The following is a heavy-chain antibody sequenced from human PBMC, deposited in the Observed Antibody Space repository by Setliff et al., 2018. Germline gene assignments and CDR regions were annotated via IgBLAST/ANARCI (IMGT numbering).Heavy chain of an antibody. CDR3: VRDSPYCFNGVCRGY. D-gene: IGHD2-8*01. CDR2: IKQDGSEK. J-gene: IGHJ4*02. CDR1: GFTFINYW. V-gene: IGHV3-7*03. Sequence: GGSLSLSCAASGFTFINYWMSWVRQAPGTGLEWLANIKQDGSEKFYVDSVKGRFTISRDNAKNSLYLQMNNLRAEDTAVYYCVRDSPYCFNGVCRGYWGQGTQVTVSS.